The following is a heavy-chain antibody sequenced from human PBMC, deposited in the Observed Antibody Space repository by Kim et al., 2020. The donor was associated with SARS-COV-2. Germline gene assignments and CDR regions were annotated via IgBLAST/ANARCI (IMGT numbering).Heavy chain of an antibody. CDR3: AIDKEFRAAGTFDY. V-gene: IGHV3-9*01. Sequence: GGSLRLSCAASGFTFDDYAMHWVRQAPGKGLEWVSVITCNSSSICYADSVKGRFTISRDNSKNSLYLQMNRLRAEDTALYYCAIDKEFRAAGTFDYWGQGSLRTVSS. D-gene: IGHD6-19*01. CDR1: GFTFDDYA. J-gene: IGHJ4*02. CDR2: ITCNSSSI.